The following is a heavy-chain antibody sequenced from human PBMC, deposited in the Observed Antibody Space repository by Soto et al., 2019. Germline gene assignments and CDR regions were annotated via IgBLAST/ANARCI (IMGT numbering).Heavy chain of an antibody. CDR3: AKVRDIVVAVAATPPSPFDY. CDR2: ISGSGGST. J-gene: IGHJ4*02. CDR1: GFTFNSYA. D-gene: IGHD2-15*01. Sequence: GGSPRLSCAASGFTFNSYAMSWVRQAPGKGLEWVSAISGSGGSTYYADSVKGRFTISRDNSKNTLYLQMNSLRAEDTAVYYCAKVRDIVVAVAATPPSPFDYWGQGTLVTVSS. V-gene: IGHV3-23*01.